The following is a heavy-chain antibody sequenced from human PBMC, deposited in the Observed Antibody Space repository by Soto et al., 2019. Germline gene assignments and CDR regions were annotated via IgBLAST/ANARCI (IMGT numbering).Heavy chain of an antibody. J-gene: IGHJ5*02. CDR2: IYHSGST. D-gene: IGHD1-1*01. CDR1: GGSISSGGYS. Sequence: QLQLQESGSGLVRPSQTLSLTCAVSGGSISSGGYSWNWIRQPPGKGLEWIGYIYHSGSTLYNPSLKSRVTISVDTTKNEFSRKLTSVSAADTAVYYCARVQLAGNWFDPWGQGTLVTVSS. CDR3: ARVQLAGNWFDP. V-gene: IGHV4-30-2*01.